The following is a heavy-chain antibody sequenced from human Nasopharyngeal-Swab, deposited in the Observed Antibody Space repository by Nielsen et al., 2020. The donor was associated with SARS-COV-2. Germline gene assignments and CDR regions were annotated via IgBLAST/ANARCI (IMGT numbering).Heavy chain of an antibody. Sequence: SCAASGFTFSSYAMHWVRQAPGKGLEWVAVISYDGSNKYYADSVKGRFTISRDSAKNSLYLQMNNLRAEDTAVYYCARGYCSSGSCYAKHYGMDVWGQGTTVTVSS. V-gene: IGHV3-30*04. CDR3: ARGYCSSGSCYAKHYGMDV. D-gene: IGHD2-15*01. CDR2: ISYDGSNK. J-gene: IGHJ6*02. CDR1: GFTFSSYA.